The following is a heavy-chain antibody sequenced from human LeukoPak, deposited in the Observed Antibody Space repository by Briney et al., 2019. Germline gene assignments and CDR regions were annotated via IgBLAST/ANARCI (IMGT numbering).Heavy chain of an antibody. D-gene: IGHD6-19*01. Sequence: PSETLSLTCSVSGGSISSGDYYWRWIRQPPGKGLEWIGYIYYSESTYYHPSLKSRVTISVDTSKNQFSLKLSSVTAADTAVYYCAAESERWLLRSWGQGTLVTVSS. CDR3: AAESERWLLRS. V-gene: IGHV4-30-4*02. CDR1: GGSISSGDYY. J-gene: IGHJ4*02. CDR2: IYYSEST.